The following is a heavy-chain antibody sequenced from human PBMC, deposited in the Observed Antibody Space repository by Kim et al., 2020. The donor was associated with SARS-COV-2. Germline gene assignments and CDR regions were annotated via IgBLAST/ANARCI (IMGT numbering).Heavy chain of an antibody. J-gene: IGHJ6*02. V-gene: IGHV4-34*01. CDR1: GGSFSGYY. D-gene: IGHD1-26*01. Sequence: SETLSLTCAVYGGSFSGYYWSWIHQPPGKGLEWIGEINHSGSTNYNPSLKSRVTISVDTSKNQFSLKLSSVTAADTAVYYCARAQRVSGSYYYGMDVWGQGTTVTVSS. CDR2: INHSGST. CDR3: ARAQRVSGSYYYGMDV.